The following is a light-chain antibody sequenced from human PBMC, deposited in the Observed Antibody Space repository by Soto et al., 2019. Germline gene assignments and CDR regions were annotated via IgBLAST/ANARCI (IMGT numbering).Light chain of an antibody. J-gene: IGKJ4*01. V-gene: IGKV4-1*01. CDR1: QSVLYSSNNKNY. CDR2: WAS. Sequence: DIVMTQSPDSLAVSLGERATINCKSSQSVLYSSNNKNYLAWYQQKPGQPPKLLIYWASTRESGVPDRFSCSGSGTDFTLPISSLQAEDLTVYYCRKYYSTPLTFGSGTKVEIK. CDR3: RKYYSTPLT.